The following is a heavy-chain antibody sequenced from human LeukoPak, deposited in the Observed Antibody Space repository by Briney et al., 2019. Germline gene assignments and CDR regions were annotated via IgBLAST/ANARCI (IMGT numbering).Heavy chain of an antibody. D-gene: IGHD2-2*01. CDR1: GFTFSNYN. CDR3: ARPVVAGGRVAEY. V-gene: IGHV3-48*02. J-gene: IGHJ4*02. Sequence: GGSLRLSCAASGFTFSNYNMNWVRQAPGKGLEWVSYITSRSSSIYYADSVKGRFTISRDNAQNSLYLQMNSLRDEDTAVYYCARPVVAGGRVAEYWGQGTLVTVSS. CDR2: ITSRSSSI.